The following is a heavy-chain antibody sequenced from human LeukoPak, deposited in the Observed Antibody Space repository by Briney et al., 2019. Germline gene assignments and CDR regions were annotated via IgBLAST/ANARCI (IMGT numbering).Heavy chain of an antibody. CDR1: GFTFSDYY. J-gene: IGHJ4*02. CDR2: ISSSSSYT. CDR3: AREASSSWYVDY. V-gene: IGHV3-11*06. Sequence: GGSLRLSCAASGFTFSDYYMSWIRQAPGKGLEWVSYISSSSSYTNYADSVKGRFTISRDNAKNSLYPQMNSLRAEDTAVYYCAREASSSWYVDYWGQGTLVTVSS. D-gene: IGHD6-13*01.